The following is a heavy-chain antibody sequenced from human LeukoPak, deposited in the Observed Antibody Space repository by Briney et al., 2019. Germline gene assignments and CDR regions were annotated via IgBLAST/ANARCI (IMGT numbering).Heavy chain of an antibody. CDR2: IYYSGST. CDR3: AKRWFGELGFDY. D-gene: IGHD3-10*01. V-gene: IGHV4-39*01. Sequence: SETLSLTCTVSGGSISRSSYYWGWIRQPPGKGLEWIGSIYYSGSTYYNPSLKSRVTISVDTSKNQFSLKLSSVTAADTAVYYCAKRWFGELGFDYWGQGTLVTVSS. CDR1: GGSISRSSYY. J-gene: IGHJ4*02.